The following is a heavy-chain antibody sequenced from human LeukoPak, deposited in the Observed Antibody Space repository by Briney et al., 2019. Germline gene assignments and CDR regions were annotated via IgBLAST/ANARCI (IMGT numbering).Heavy chain of an antibody. V-gene: IGHV3-21*04. J-gene: IGHJ4*02. CDR3: ARGSGYYYFDY. Sequence: GGSLRLPCGASGFTFSSYSMNWVRQAPGKGLEWVSSISSSSSYIYYADSVKGRFTISRDNAKNSLYLQMNSLRAEDTAVYYCARGSGYYYFDYWGQGTLVTVSS. CDR2: ISSSSSYI. CDR1: GFTFSSYS. D-gene: IGHD3-22*01.